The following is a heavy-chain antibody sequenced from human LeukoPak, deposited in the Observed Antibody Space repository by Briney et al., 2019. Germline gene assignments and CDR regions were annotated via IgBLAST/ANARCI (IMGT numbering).Heavy chain of an antibody. CDR2: ISYDGSNK. D-gene: IGHD1-26*01. CDR1: GFMFSSYG. J-gene: IGHJ5*02. V-gene: IGHV3-30*03. Sequence: GGSLRLSCTASGFMFSSYGMHWVRQAPGKGLEWVAVISYDGSNKYYADSVKGRFTISRDNSKNTLYLQMNSLRAEDTAVYYCARSLVVGATYPYHWGQGTLVTVSS. CDR3: ARSLVVGATYPYH.